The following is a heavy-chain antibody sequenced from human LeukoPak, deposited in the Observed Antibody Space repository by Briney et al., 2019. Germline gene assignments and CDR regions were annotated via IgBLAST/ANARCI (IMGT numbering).Heavy chain of an antibody. J-gene: IGHJ4*02. CDR2: ISASGSAI. V-gene: IGHV3-11*04. D-gene: IGHD2-15*01. CDR1: YY. Sequence: YYWGWIRQPPGKGLEWISYISASGSAIYYVDSVNGRVTVSRDNARNSLFLQMDSPRAEDTAVYYCVRVKGSYFDYWGPGTLVTVSS. CDR3: VRVKGSYFDY.